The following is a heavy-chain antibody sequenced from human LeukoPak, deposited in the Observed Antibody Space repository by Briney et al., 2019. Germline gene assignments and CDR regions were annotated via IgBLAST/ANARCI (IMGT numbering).Heavy chain of an antibody. Sequence: GGSLRLSCAASGFTFSSYSMNWVRQAPGKGLEWVSSISSSSSYIYYADSVKGRFTISRDNAKNSLYLQMNSLRAEDTAVYYCARDGIVGATGPPDYWGQGTLVTVSS. CDR3: ARDGIVGATGPPDY. CDR1: GFTFSSYS. V-gene: IGHV3-21*01. D-gene: IGHD1-26*01. J-gene: IGHJ4*02. CDR2: ISSSSSYI.